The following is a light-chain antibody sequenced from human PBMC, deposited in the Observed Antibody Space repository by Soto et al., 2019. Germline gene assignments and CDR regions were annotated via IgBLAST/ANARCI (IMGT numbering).Light chain of an antibody. V-gene: IGKV1-5*01. CDR2: DAS. CDR3: QQYNSYLT. Sequence: DIQMTQSPSTLSASVGDRVTITCRASQSISSWLAWYQQKPGQAPKLLIYDASSLESGVPTRFSGSGSGTEFTLTISSLQPDDFATYYCQQYNSYLTFGRGTKVDI. J-gene: IGKJ4*01. CDR1: QSISSW.